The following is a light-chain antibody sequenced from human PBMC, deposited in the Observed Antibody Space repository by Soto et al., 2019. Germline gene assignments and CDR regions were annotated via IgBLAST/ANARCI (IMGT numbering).Light chain of an antibody. CDR3: QQYNTYSLT. V-gene: IGKV1-5*01. CDR1: QSINKG. J-gene: IGKJ1*01. Sequence: DIEMTQSPSTLSASVGERVTITCQASQSINKGLAWYQQKTWKAPKLLIYDASSLESGIPSTFSVSGSSTEFTFIISSLQPEDFATYYCQQYNTYSLTFGHGTKV. CDR2: DAS.